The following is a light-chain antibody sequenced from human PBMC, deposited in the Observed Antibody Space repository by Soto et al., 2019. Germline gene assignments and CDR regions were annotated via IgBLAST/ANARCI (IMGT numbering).Light chain of an antibody. CDR3: QQRTTWPVT. V-gene: IGKV3-11*01. CDR2: DAS. J-gene: IGKJ4*01. CDR1: QSVSSY. Sequence: EIVLTQSPATLSLSPGERATLSCRASQSVSSYLVWYQQKPGQAPRVLISDASNRATGIPPRFSGSGSGTDFTLTISSLEPEDSAVYYCQQRTTWPVTFGGGTKVDIK.